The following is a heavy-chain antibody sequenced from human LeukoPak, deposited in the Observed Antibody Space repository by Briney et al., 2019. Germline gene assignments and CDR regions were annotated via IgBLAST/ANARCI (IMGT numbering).Heavy chain of an antibody. J-gene: IGHJ4*02. CDR1: GFTFSNYW. V-gene: IGHV3-74*01. CDR2: INGDGSNT. D-gene: IGHD3-16*01. CDR3: ARDSICSYATGAPFDH. Sequence: GGSLRLSCVASGFTFSNYWMHWVRQAPGKGLMWVARINGDGSNTPYADSVRGRFTISRDNAKNTLYLQMNSLRDEDSAVYYCARDSICSYATGAPFDHCSQGTLVTVSS.